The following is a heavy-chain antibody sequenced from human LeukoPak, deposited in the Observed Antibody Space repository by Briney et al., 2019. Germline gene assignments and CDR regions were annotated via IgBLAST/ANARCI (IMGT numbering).Heavy chain of an antibody. CDR3: ARGGAVLGTKYNWFDR. CDR1: GYTFTGYY. D-gene: IGHD1-1*01. CDR2: INPNSGGT. V-gene: IGHV1-2*06. J-gene: IGHJ5*02. Sequence: ASVTVSCKASGYTFTGYYMHWVRQAPGQGLEWMGRINPNSGGTNYAQKFQGRVTMTRDTSISTGYMELSRLRSDDTAVYYCARGGAVLGTKYNWFDRWGQGTLVTVSS.